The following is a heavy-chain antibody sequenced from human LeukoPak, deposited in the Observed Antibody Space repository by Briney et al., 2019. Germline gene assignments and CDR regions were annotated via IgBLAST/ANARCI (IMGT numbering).Heavy chain of an antibody. J-gene: IGHJ4*02. CDR2: IDPSDSYT. CDR1: GYSFTSYW. Sequence: GEPLKISCKGSGYSFTSYWISWVRPIPGKGLEWMGRIDPSDSYTNYSPSFQGHVTISADKSISTAYLQWSSLKASDTAMYYGARQGSSWYPSEYWGQGTLVTVSS. V-gene: IGHV5-10-1*01. D-gene: IGHD6-13*01. CDR3: ARQGSSWYPSEY.